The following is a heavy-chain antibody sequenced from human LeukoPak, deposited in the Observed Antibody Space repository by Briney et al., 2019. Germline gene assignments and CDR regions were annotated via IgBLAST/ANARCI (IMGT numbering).Heavy chain of an antibody. CDR2: IIPIFGTA. Sequence: ASVKVSCKASGGTFSSYAITWVRQAPGQGLEWMGGIIPIFGTANYAQKFQGRVTITTDESTSTAYMELSSLRSGDTAVYYCAREGYCSSTSCYTESVWFDPWGQGTLVTVSS. CDR3: AREGYCSSTSCYTESVWFDP. J-gene: IGHJ5*02. D-gene: IGHD2-2*02. V-gene: IGHV1-69*05. CDR1: GGTFSSYA.